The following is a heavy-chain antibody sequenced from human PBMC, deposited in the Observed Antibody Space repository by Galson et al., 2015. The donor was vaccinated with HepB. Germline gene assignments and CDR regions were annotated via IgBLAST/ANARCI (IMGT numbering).Heavy chain of an antibody. J-gene: IGHJ4*02. Sequence: SLRLSCAASGFTFSSYSMNWVRQAPGKGLEWVSSISGSHTYIFYADSVKGRFTISRDNAKNSLFLHMDNLRAEDTAVYYCARDLNDFLSGSYHYTAYWGQGTLVTVSS. CDR1: GFTFSSYS. CDR3: ARDLNDFLSGSYHYTAY. CDR2: ISGSHTYI. D-gene: IGHD3-16*02. V-gene: IGHV3-21*01.